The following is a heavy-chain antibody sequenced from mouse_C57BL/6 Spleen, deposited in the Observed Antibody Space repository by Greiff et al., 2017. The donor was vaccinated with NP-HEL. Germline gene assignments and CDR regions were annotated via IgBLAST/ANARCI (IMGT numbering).Heavy chain of an antibody. D-gene: IGHD4-1*01. J-gene: IGHJ2*01. V-gene: IGHV1-63*01. CDR1: GYTFTNYW. CDR2: IYPGGGYT. Sequence: QVQLQQSGAELVRPGTSVKMSCKASGYTFTNYWIGWAKQRPGHGLEWIGDIYPGGGYTNYNEKFKGKATLTADKSSSTAYMQFSSLTSEDSAISYCARGGATGTRGFDYWGQGTTLTVSS. CDR3: ARGGATGTRGFDY.